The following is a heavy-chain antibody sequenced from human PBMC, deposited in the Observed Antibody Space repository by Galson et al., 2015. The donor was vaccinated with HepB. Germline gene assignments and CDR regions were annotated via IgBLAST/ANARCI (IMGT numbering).Heavy chain of an antibody. J-gene: IGHJ3*02. CDR2: IYSGGST. V-gene: IGHV3-53*01. D-gene: IGHD1-26*01. CDR1: GFTVSSNY. Sequence: SLRLSCAASGFTVSSNYMSWVRQAPGKGLEWVSAIYSGGSTYYADSVKGRFTISRDNSKNTLYLQMNSLRAEDTAVYYCARRALVGATTNAFDIWGQGTMVTVSS. CDR3: ARRALVGATTNAFDI.